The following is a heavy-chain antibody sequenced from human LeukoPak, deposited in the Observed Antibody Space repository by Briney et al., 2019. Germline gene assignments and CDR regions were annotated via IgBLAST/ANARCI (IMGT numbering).Heavy chain of an antibody. V-gene: IGHV1-3*01. Sequence: ASVKVSCKASGYTFTSYAMHWVRQAPGQRLEWMGWINAGNGNTKYSQKFQGRVTITRDTSASTAYMELSSLRSEDTAVYYCARGGIGPDAFDIWGQGTMVTVSS. D-gene: IGHD2-15*01. CDR2: INAGNGNT. CDR3: ARGGIGPDAFDI. J-gene: IGHJ3*02. CDR1: GYTFTSYA.